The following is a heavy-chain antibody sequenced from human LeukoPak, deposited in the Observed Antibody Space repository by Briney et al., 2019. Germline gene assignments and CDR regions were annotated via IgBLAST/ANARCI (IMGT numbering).Heavy chain of an antibody. Sequence: SETLSLTCTVSGYSISSGYYWGWIRQPPGKGLEWIGSIYHSGSTYYNPSLKSRVTISVDTSKNQFSLKLSSVTAADTAVYYCARATGTTEYFDYWGQGTLVTVSS. V-gene: IGHV4-38-2*02. CDR2: IYHSGST. D-gene: IGHD1-1*01. CDR1: GYSISSGYY. J-gene: IGHJ4*02. CDR3: ARATGTTEYFDY.